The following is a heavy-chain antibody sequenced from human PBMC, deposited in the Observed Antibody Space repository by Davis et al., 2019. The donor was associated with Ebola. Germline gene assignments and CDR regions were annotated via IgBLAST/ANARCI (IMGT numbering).Heavy chain of an antibody. CDR3: ARGGPVGSSSWVGYYHGMDV. CDR1: GGSVSSGSYY. CDR2: IYYSGST. D-gene: IGHD6-6*01. V-gene: IGHV4-61*01. J-gene: IGHJ6*02. Sequence: MPSETLSLTCTVSGGSVSSGSYYWSWIRQPPEKGLEWVGYIYYSGSTNCNPSLKSRVTISVDTSKNQFSLKLSSVTAADTAVYYCARGGPVGSSSWVGYYHGMDVWGQGTTVTVSS.